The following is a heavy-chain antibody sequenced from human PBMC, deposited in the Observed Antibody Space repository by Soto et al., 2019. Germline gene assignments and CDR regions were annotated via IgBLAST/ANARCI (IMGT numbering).Heavy chain of an antibody. CDR3: ARDGWFGESPSNNFDY. CDR1: GFTFSDYY. Sequence: QVQLVESGGGLVKPGGSLRLSCAASGFTFSDYYMSWIRQAPGKGLEWVSYISSSGSTIYYADSVKGRFTISRDNAKNSLYLQMSSLIAEDTAVYYCARDGWFGESPSNNFDYWGQGPLVTVSS. V-gene: IGHV3-11*01. CDR2: ISSSGSTI. J-gene: IGHJ4*02. D-gene: IGHD3-10*01.